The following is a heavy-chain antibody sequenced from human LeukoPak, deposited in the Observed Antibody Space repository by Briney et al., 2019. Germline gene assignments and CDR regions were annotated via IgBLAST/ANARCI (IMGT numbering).Heavy chain of an antibody. CDR2: IYYSGSA. CDR3: ARGPSIAAAGYFDY. V-gene: IGHV4-59*01. CDR1: GGSISSYY. Sequence: SETLSLTCTVSGGSISSYYWSWVRQPPGKGLEWIGYIYYSGSANYNPSLKSRVTISVDTSKNQFSLKLSSVTAADTAVYYCARGPSIAAAGYFDYWGQGTLVTVSS. D-gene: IGHD6-13*01. J-gene: IGHJ4*02.